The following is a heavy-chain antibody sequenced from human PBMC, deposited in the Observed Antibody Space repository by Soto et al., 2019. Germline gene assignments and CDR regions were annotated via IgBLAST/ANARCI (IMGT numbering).Heavy chain of an antibody. Sequence: GGSLRLSCAASGFTFSSYAMHWVRQAPGKGLEWVAVISYDGSNKYYADSVKGRFTISRDNSKNTLYLQMNSLRAEDTAVYYCARDSGRSYYFDYWGQGTLVTVSS. V-gene: IGHV3-30-3*01. CDR2: ISYDGSNK. J-gene: IGHJ4*02. CDR1: GFTFSSYA. CDR3: ARDSGRSYYFDY. D-gene: IGHD1-26*01.